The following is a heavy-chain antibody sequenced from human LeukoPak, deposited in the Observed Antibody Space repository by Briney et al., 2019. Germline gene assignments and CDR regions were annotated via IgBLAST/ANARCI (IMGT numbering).Heavy chain of an antibody. V-gene: IGHV3-11*04. Sequence: PGGTLRLSCAASGVTFSDYYMSGVRHARGKGLEWGSYISSSGSTIYYADSVKGRFDISRDNAKNSLNLQMDSLRAEDTAGYYCARGGYYGEYYYGYWGQGALVTVSS. CDR2: ISSSGSTI. D-gene: IGHD3-10*01. CDR1: GVTFSDYY. CDR3: ARGGYYGEYYYGY. J-gene: IGHJ4*02.